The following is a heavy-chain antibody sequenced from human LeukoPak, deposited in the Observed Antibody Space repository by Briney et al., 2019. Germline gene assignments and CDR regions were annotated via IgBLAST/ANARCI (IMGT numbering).Heavy chain of an antibody. Sequence: RGSLRLSCVDSGFTFTNAWMSWVRQAPGKGLEWVSGISGSGDNTYYADSVKGRFTISRDNSKNTLYVQMNSLGTEDTAAYYCAKGSYYDSSGSFYFDYWGQGTLVTVSS. V-gene: IGHV3-23*01. J-gene: IGHJ4*02. CDR1: GFTFTNAW. CDR3: AKGSYYDSSGSFYFDY. D-gene: IGHD3-22*01. CDR2: ISGSGDNT.